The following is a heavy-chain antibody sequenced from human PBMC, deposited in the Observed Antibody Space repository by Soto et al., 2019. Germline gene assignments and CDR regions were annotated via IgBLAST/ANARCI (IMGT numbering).Heavy chain of an antibody. CDR3: AKAVMGGWFDP. Sequence: QVQLVESGGGVVHPGRSLRLSCAASGFNFRTYGMHWVRQAPGKGLEWLEFISFDGSIRYYGDSVKGRFTISRDNSKNMLHLQMNSLRAEDTAVYYCAKAVMGGWFDPWGQGTLGTVAS. CDR1: GFNFRTYG. J-gene: IGHJ5*02. CDR2: ISFDGSIR. V-gene: IGHV3-30*18. D-gene: IGHD3-16*01.